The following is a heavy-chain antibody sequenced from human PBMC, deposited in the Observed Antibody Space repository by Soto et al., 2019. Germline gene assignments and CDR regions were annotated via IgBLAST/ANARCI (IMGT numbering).Heavy chain of an antibody. D-gene: IGHD5-12*01. J-gene: IGHJ6*02. CDR2: IYYSGST. CDR1: GGSISSGGYY. Sequence: SETLSLTCTVSGGSISSGGYYWSWIRQHPGKGLEWIGYIYYSGSTYYNPSLKSRVTISVDTSKNQFSLKLSSVTAADTAVYYCARDRPSRGYSGYAYYYGMDVWGQGTTVT. V-gene: IGHV4-31*03. CDR3: ARDRPSRGYSGYAYYYGMDV.